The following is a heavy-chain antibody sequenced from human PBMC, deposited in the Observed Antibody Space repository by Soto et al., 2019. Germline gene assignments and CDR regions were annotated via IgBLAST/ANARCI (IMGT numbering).Heavy chain of an antibody. J-gene: IGHJ4*02. Sequence: GGSLRLSCAASGFTFSSYGMHWVRQAPGKGLEWVAVISYDGSNKYYADSVKGRFTISRDNSKNTLYLQMNSLRAEDTAVYYCAKELDGVGATLPIDYWGQGTLVTVSS. D-gene: IGHD1-26*01. CDR1: GFTFSSYG. CDR2: ISYDGSNK. V-gene: IGHV3-30*18. CDR3: AKELDGVGATLPIDY.